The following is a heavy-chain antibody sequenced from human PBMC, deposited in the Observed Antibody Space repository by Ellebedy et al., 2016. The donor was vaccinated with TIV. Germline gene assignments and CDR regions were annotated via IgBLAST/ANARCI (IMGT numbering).Heavy chain of an antibody. J-gene: IGHJ4*02. CDR3: ASDNSGSYRAPLYYFDY. CDR2: ISGSGGST. D-gene: IGHD1-26*01. V-gene: IGHV3-23*01. CDR1: GFTFSSYA. Sequence: GESLKISXAASGFTFSSYAMSWVRQAPGKGLEWVSAISGSGGSTYYADSVKGRFTISRDNSKNTLYLQMNSLRAEDTAVYYCASDNSGSYRAPLYYFDYWGQGTLVTVSS.